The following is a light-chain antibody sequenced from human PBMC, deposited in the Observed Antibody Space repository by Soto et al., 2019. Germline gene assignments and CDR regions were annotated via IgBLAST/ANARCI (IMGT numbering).Light chain of an antibody. CDR2: DAP. J-gene: IGKJ1*01. CDR1: QSISSW. V-gene: IGKV1-5*01. CDR3: QQYNSYPWT. Sequence: DIQMTQSPSTLFASVGDRVTITCRASQSISSWLAWYPQKPGKAPKLLIYDAPSLQSGVPSRFSGSASGTESTLTISSLQPDDFATYYCQQYNSYPWTFGQGTKVEIK.